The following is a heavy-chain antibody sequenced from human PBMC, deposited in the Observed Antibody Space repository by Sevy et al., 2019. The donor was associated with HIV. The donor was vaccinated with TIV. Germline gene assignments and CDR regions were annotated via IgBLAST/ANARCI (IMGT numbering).Heavy chain of an antibody. V-gene: IGHV3-23*01. Sequence: GGSLRLSCAASGFTFSTYWMSWVRQAPGKGLEWVSAISGSGGSTYYADSVKGRFTISRDNSKNTLYLQMNSLRAEDTAVYYCAKDIVVVPAAPPNGDVWGQGTTVTVSS. D-gene: IGHD2-2*01. J-gene: IGHJ6*02. CDR1: GFTFSTYW. CDR2: ISGSGGST. CDR3: AKDIVVVPAAPPNGDV.